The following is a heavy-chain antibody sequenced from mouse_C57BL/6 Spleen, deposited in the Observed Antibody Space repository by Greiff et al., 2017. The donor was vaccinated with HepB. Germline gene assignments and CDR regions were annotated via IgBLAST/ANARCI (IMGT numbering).Heavy chain of an antibody. Sequence: QVQLKESGAELVKPGASVKISCKASGYAFSSYWMNWVKQRPGKGLEWIGQIYPGDGNTNYNGKFKGKATLTADKSSSTAYMQLSSLTSEDSAVYFCARRAEDYFDYWGQGTTLTVSS. CDR3: ARRAEDYFDY. CDR2: IYPGDGNT. V-gene: IGHV1-80*01. J-gene: IGHJ2*01. CDR1: GYAFSSYW.